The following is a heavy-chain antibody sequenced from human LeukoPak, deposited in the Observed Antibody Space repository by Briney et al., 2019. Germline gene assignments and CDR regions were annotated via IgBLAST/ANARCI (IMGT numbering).Heavy chain of an antibody. CDR2: INPSGGST. CDR3: ATGFWSGYFGPYYYYYGMDV. J-gene: IGHJ6*02. V-gene: IGHV1-46*01. D-gene: IGHD3-3*01. CDR1: GYTFTSYY. Sequence: ASVKVSCKASGYTFTSYYMHWVRQAPGQGLEWMGIINPSGGSTSYAQKFRGRVTMTRDTSTSTVYMELSSLRSEDTAVYYCATGFWSGYFGPYYYYYGMDVWGQGTTVTVSS.